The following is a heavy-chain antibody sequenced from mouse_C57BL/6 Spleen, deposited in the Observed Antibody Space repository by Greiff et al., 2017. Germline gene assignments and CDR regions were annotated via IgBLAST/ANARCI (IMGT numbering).Heavy chain of an antibody. Sequence: QVQLQQPGAELVKPGASVKVSCKASGYTFTSYWMHWVKQRPGQGLEWIGRIHPSDSDTNYNQTFKGKATLTVDKSSSTAYMQLSSLTSEDSAVYDCAIDYGSRGAMDYWGQGTSVTVSS. CDR2: IHPSDSDT. J-gene: IGHJ4*01. V-gene: IGHV1-74*01. D-gene: IGHD1-1*01. CDR3: AIDYGSRGAMDY. CDR1: GYTFTSYW.